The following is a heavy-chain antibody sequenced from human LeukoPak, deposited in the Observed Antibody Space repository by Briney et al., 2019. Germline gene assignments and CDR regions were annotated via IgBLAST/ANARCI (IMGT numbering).Heavy chain of an antibody. CDR1: GGSISSSYYY. J-gene: IGHJ4*02. CDR3: ARRLGIAVFDY. CDR2: IYYSGST. V-gene: IGHV4-39*01. D-gene: IGHD6-19*01. Sequence: PSETLSLTCTVSGGSISSSYYYWVWIRQPPGKGLELIGSIYYSGSTYYNPSLRSRVTMSVDTSKNQFSLKMSSVTAADTAVYHCARRLGIAVFDYWGQGTLVTVSS.